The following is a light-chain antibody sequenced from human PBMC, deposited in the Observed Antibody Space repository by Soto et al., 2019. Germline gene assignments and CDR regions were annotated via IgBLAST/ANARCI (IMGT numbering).Light chain of an antibody. V-gene: IGKV1-27*01. CDR1: QAISNY. CDR2: AAS. CDR3: HKYNSAPFT. J-gene: IGKJ3*01. Sequence: DIQMTQSPSSVSASVGDRVTITCRASQAISNYLAWYQQKPGEVPKVLIYAASTLQSGVPSRFSGSGSGTDFSLTITSLQREDVATYYCHKYNSAPFTFGPGNKGDVK.